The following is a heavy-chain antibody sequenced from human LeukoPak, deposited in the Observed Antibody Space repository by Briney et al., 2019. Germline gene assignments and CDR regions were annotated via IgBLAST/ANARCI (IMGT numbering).Heavy chain of an antibody. D-gene: IGHD1-1*01. CDR2: INQDGSDK. CDR1: GFPFSSYW. J-gene: IGHJ4*02. Sequence: GGSLRLSCAASGFPFSSYWMSWVRQAPGKGLAWVANINQDGSDKYYVDSVKGRFTISRDNAKNSLYLQLNSLRADDTAVCYCARLTGTTGFDYWGQGTLVTVSS. V-gene: IGHV3-7*01. CDR3: ARLTGTTGFDY.